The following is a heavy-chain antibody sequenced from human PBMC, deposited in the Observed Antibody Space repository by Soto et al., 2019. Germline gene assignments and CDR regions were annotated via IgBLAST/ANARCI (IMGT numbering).Heavy chain of an antibody. J-gene: IGHJ4*02. CDR1: GGSISGGYYS. Sequence: SETLSLTCAVSGGSISGGYYSWSWIRQPPGKGLEWIGFIYNSGSTYYNSSLKSRVTISVDRSKNHFFLNLTSVTAADTAVYYCARESEDLTSNFDYWGQGTLVTVFS. CDR2: IYNSGST. V-gene: IGHV4-30-2*01. CDR3: ARESEDLTSNFDY.